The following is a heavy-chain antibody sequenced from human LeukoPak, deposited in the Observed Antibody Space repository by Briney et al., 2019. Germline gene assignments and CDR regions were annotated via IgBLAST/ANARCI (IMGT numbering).Heavy chain of an antibody. Sequence: GSLSLSCAASGFRFSGSTMHWVRQASGKGLEWVGRIRNKANTYATAYAESVKGRFTISRDDSKSTAYLQMNSLKTEDTAVYYCTRHQPTVSEDRSFDYWGQGALVTVSS. CDR2: IRNKANTYAT. V-gene: IGHV3-73*01. CDR1: GFRFSGST. D-gene: IGHD4-17*01. CDR3: TRHQPTVSEDRSFDY. J-gene: IGHJ4*02.